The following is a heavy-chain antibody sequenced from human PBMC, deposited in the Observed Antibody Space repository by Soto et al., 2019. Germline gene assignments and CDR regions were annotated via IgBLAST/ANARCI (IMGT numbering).Heavy chain of an antibody. CDR1: GFIFKMYW. CDR2: IYNDGTYS. V-gene: IGHV3-74*01. J-gene: IGHJ4*02. CDR3: TRGPRPISTGTGAY. D-gene: IGHD3-10*01. Sequence: GSLRLSCAASGFIFKMYWMHWVRQSPGKGLVWISRIYNDGTYSDYADSVRGRFTISRDNVNDTLYLQMNNLRADDSGLYYCTRGPRPISTGTGAYWGQGTQVTVSS.